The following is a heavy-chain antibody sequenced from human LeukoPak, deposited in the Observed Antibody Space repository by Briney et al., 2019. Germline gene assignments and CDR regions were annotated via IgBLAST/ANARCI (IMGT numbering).Heavy chain of an antibody. Sequence: GGSLRLSCAASGFTVSSHWMSWVRQAPGKGLECVASINQDGSEKYSMDSVKGRFTISRDNAKNSLYLQMNSLRGEDTAIYYCARDHVVRGLVWDYWGQGTLVTVSS. J-gene: IGHJ4*02. CDR3: ARDHVVRGLVWDY. V-gene: IGHV3-7*05. CDR2: INQDGSEK. CDR1: GFTVSSHW. D-gene: IGHD3-10*01.